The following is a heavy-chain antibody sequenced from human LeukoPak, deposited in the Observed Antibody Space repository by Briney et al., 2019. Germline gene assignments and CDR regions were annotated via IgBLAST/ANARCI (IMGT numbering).Heavy chain of an antibody. V-gene: IGHV1-24*01. CDR2: FDPEDGET. D-gene: IGHD6-6*01. Sequence: ASVKVSCKVSGYTLTELSMHWVRQAPGKGLEWMGGFDPEDGETIYAQKFQGRVTMTEDTSTDTAYMELSSLRSEDTAVYYCATDRSSSFPLGYWGPGTLVTVSS. J-gene: IGHJ4*02. CDR3: ATDRSSSFPLGY. CDR1: GYTLTELS.